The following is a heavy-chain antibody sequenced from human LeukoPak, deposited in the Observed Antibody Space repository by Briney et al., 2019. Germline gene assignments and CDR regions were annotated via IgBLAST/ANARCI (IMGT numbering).Heavy chain of an antibody. Sequence: GGSLRLSCTVSGFTVSSNSMSWVRQAPGKWLEWVANIKQDGSEKYYVDSVKGRFTISRDNAKNSLYLQMNSLRAEDTAVYYCARVGGYSGYERYYYYYYMDVWGKGTTVTVSS. CDR3: ARVGGYSGYERYYYYYYMDV. D-gene: IGHD5-12*01. J-gene: IGHJ6*03. CDR2: IKQDGSEK. V-gene: IGHV3-7*01. CDR1: GFTVSSNS.